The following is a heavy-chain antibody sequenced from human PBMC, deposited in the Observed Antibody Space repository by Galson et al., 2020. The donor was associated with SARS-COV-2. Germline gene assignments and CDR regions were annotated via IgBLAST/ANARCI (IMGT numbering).Heavy chain of an antibody. CDR1: GFTFSSYG. CDR2: IWYDGSHK. D-gene: IGHD3-22*01. V-gene: IGHV3-33*01. CDR3: ARGYYYDSSGYYYSPLYYYYGMDV. Sequence: GGSLRLSCAASGFTFSSYGMHWVRQAPGKGLEWVAVIWYDGSHKYYADSVKGRFTISRDNSKNTLYLQMNSLRAEDTAVYYCARGYYYDSSGYYYSPLYYYYGMDVWGQGTTVTVSS. J-gene: IGHJ6*02.